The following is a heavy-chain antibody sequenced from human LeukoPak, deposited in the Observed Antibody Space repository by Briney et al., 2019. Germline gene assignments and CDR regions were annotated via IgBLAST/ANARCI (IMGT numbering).Heavy chain of an antibody. V-gene: IGHV4-59*08. CDR3: ARHELTSSWYPAFLDF. Sequence: SETLSLTCTVPGGSISSYYWSWIRQPPGKGLEWIGYIYSSGSTNYNPPLKSRVTISVDTSKNQFALEMTSVTAADRAVYYCARHELTSSWYPAFLDFWGQGTLVTVSS. D-gene: IGHD6-13*01. CDR2: IYSSGST. CDR1: GGSISSYY. J-gene: IGHJ4*02.